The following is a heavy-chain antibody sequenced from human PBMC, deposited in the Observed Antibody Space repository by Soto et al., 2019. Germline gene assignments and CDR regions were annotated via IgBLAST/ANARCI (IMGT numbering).Heavy chain of an antibody. CDR2: INGGNGNT. V-gene: IGHV1-3*01. CDR3: ARDVDADFRTDFDY. D-gene: IGHD4-17*01. CDR1: GNTVPNYA. J-gene: IGHJ4*02. Sequence: GASVKVSCKASGNTVPNYAIHWVRQAPGQRLEWMGWINGGNGNTYYSEHFQGRVTFTRDTSAGTVYMQLSSLRDEDTALYYCARDVDADFRTDFDYWGRGTLVTVSS.